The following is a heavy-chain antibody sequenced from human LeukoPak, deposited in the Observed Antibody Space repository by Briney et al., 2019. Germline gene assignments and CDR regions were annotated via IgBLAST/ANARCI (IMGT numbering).Heavy chain of an antibody. CDR3: ARLLRRRWFDP. J-gene: IGHJ5*02. V-gene: IGHV4-39*01. Sequence: PSETLSLTCTVSGGSISSSSYYWGWIRQPPGKGLEWIGSIYYSGSTYYNPSLKSRVTISVDTSKNQFSLKLSSVTAADTAVYYCARLLRRRWFDPWGQGTLVTVSS. D-gene: IGHD3-9*01. CDR1: GGSISSSSYY. CDR2: IYYSGST.